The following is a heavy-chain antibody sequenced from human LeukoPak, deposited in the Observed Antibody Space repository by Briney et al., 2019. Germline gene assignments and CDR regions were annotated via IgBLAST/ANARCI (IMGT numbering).Heavy chain of an antibody. CDR1: GFTFSSYA. CDR2: ISGSGGST. CDR3: ARGGSRFGEFHFDY. Sequence: GGSLRLSCAASGFTFSSYAMSWVRQAPGKGLEWVSAISGSGGSTYYADSVKGRFTISRDNSKNTLYLQMNSLRAGDTAVYYCARGGSRFGEFHFDYWGQGTLVTVSS. V-gene: IGHV3-23*01. J-gene: IGHJ4*02. D-gene: IGHD3-10*01.